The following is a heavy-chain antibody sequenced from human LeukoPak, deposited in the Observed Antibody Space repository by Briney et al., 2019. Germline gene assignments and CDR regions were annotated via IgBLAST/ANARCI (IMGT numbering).Heavy chain of an antibody. V-gene: IGHV3-23*01. Sequence: PGGALRLSCAASGCTFISYAISGGRQASAKGLECVSAISGSGGRTHYADSVTDRLTLSRQRSKNALYLQMNNLRAEDTAVYYCAKDHDLGVCTDGVCYKGDPSGYWGQGTLVTVSS. D-gene: IGHD2-8*01. J-gene: IGHJ4*02. CDR2: ISGSGGRT. CDR3: AKDHDLGVCTDGVCYKGDPSGY. CDR1: GCTFISYA.